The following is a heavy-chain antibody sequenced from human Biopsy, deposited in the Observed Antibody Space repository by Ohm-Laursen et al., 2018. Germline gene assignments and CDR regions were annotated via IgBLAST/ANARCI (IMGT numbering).Heavy chain of an antibody. V-gene: IGHV2-5*02. J-gene: IGHJ3*01. D-gene: IGHD3-16*02. CDR1: GFSLSSHGVG. Sequence: QTLSLTCTFSGFSLSSHGVGVGWIRQPPGEALEWLAIVYWDNDKRYSPSLWSRLNIWKDASKNRVVLTLTDMDPVDIATYYCAHVVITYGGIIALDAFDVWGQGSMVIVSS. CDR2: VYWDNDK. CDR3: AHVVITYGGIIALDAFDV.